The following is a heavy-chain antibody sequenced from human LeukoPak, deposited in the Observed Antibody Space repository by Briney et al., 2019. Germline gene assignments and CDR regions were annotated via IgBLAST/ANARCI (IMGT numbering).Heavy chain of an antibody. Sequence: GGSLRLSCATSGFTFSSYWMSWVRQAPGKGLEWVADIKEDGSEKYYVDSVKGRFTISRDNAKNSLYLQMNSLRAEDTAVYYCAKSHLVVVPAAAFDYWGQGTLVTVSS. J-gene: IGHJ4*02. CDR1: GFTFSSYW. D-gene: IGHD2-2*01. CDR2: IKEDGSEK. CDR3: AKSHLVVVPAAAFDY. V-gene: IGHV3-7*03.